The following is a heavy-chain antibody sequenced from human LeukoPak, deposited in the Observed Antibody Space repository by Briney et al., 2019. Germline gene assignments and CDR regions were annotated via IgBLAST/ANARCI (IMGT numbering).Heavy chain of an antibody. V-gene: IGHV1-46*01. J-gene: IGHJ5*02. Sequence: GASVKVSCKASGYTFTSYYMHWVRQAPGQGLEWMGIINPSGGSKTYAQKFQGRVTMTRDTSTSTVYMDLSNLRSEDTAVYYCARRSVWGAYDWFDPWGQGTLVTVSS. CDR1: GYTFTSYY. CDR3: ARRSVWGAYDWFDP. D-gene: IGHD3-16*01. CDR2: INPSGGSK.